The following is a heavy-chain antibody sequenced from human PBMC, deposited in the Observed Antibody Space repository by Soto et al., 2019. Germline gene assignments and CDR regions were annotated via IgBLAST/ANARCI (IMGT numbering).Heavy chain of an antibody. J-gene: IGHJ6*02. CDR2: ITYDGSNK. CDR3: ARDLRILRIRGYYYYGMDV. V-gene: IGHV3-30-3*01. D-gene: IGHD1-26*01. Sequence: GGSLRLSCAASGFTFSSYAMSWVRQAPGKGLDWVAVITYDGSNKYYADSVKGRFTISRDNSKNTLYLQMNSLRAEDTAVYYCARDLRILRIRGYYYYGMDVWGQGTTVTVSS. CDR1: GFTFSSYA.